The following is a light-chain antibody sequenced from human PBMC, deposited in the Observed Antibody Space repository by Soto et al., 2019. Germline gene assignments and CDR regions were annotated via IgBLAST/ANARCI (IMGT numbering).Light chain of an antibody. Sequence: EIVMTQSPATLSVSPGERATLSCRASQSVSSNLAWYQQKPGQAPRRLIYGASTRATGVPARFSGSRSGTEFTLTISSLQSEDFAVYYCQQYNNWPPGTFGQGTKVEIK. V-gene: IGKV3-15*01. CDR3: QQYNNWPPGT. J-gene: IGKJ1*01. CDR2: GAS. CDR1: QSVSSN.